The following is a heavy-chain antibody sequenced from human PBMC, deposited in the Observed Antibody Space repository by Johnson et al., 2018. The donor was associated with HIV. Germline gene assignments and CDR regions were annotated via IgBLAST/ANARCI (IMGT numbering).Heavy chain of an antibody. V-gene: IGHV3-15*01. CDR1: GFTFSNAW. CDR3: TTDWDYDECSGYYQRVPFDI. D-gene: IGHD3-22*01. Sequence: VQLVESGGGLVKPGGSLRLSCAASGFTFSNAWMSWVRQAPGKGLEWVGRIKSKTDGGTTDYAAPVKGRFTISRDDSKNTLYLQMNSLKTEDTAVYYCTTDWDYDECSGYYQRVPFDIWGQGTMVTVSS. CDR2: IKSKTDGGTT. J-gene: IGHJ3*02.